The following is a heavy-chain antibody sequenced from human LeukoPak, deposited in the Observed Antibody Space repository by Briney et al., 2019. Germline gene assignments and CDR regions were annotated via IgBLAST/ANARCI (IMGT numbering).Heavy chain of an antibody. V-gene: IGHV3-11*01. Sequence: GGSLRLSCAASGFTFSDYYMSWIRQAPGKGRGWVSYISSSGSTIYYADSVKGRFTISRDNAKNSLYLQMNSLRAEDTAVYYCARTSTTYSYYYYGMDVWGQGTTVTVSS. CDR1: GFTFSDYY. J-gene: IGHJ6*02. CDR2: ISSSGSTI. D-gene: IGHD1-26*01. CDR3: ARTSTTYSYYYYGMDV.